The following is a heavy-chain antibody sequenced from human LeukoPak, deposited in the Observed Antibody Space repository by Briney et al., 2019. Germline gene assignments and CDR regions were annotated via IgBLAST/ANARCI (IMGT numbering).Heavy chain of an antibody. Sequence: ASVKVSCKASGYTFTSYYMHWVRQAPGQGLEWMGIINPSGGSTSYAQKFQGRVTMTRDTSTSTVYMELSSLRSEDTAVYYCAIMLWSSGYHYGGDAFDSWGQGTVVTVSS. CDR2: INPSGGST. CDR1: GYTFTSYY. CDR3: AIMLWSSGYHYGGDAFDS. J-gene: IGHJ3*02. V-gene: IGHV1-46*01. D-gene: IGHD3-22*01.